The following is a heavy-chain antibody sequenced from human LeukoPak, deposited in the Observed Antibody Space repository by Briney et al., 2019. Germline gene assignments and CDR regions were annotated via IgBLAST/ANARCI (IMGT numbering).Heavy chain of an antibody. Sequence: SQTLSFTCTVSGGSVSSSNFYWAWIRQPPGKGLEWVASIYYTGNTFYNPSLKSRGTLSLDTSKNQFSLKLTSVTAADTAVYYCASPSLMSGEPSYFDFWGQGTLVSVSA. D-gene: IGHD4-17*01. CDR3: ASPSLMSGEPSYFDF. CDR2: IYYTGNT. CDR1: GGSVSSSNFY. J-gene: IGHJ4*02. V-gene: IGHV4-39*07.